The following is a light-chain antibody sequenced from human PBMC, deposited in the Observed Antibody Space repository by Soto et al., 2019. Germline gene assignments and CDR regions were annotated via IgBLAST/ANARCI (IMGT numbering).Light chain of an antibody. CDR3: SSYTSTSTLYV. CDR1: SRDIGAYNY. Sequence: QSALTQPASVSGSPGQSITISCIGTSRDIGAYNYVSWYQQHPGKVPKLMIYEVTNRPSGLSNRFSGSKSGNTASLTISGLQTEDEADYFCSSYTSTSTLYVFGTGTKLTVL. CDR2: EVT. J-gene: IGLJ1*01. V-gene: IGLV2-14*01.